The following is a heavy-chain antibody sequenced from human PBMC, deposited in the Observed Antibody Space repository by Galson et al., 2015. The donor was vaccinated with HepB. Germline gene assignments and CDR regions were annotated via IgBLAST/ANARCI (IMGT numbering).Heavy chain of an antibody. Sequence: SVKVSCKASGYTFTSYDINWVRQAPGQGLEWMGGIIPIFGTANYAQKFQGRVTITADESTSTAYMELSSLRSEDTAVYYCARVTAPSGLRYFEHWGQGTLVTVSS. CDR3: ARVTAPSGLRYFEH. J-gene: IGHJ4*02. CDR1: GYTFTSYD. V-gene: IGHV1-69*13. CDR2: IIPIFGTA. D-gene: IGHD3-9*01.